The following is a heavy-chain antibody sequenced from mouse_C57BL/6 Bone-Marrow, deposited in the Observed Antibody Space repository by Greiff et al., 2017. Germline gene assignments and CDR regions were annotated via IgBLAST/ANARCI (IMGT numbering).Heavy chain of an antibody. Sequence: VQLQQSGAELVRPGASVKLSCTASGFNIKDDYMHWVKQRPEQGLEWIGWIDPEDGDTEYASKFQGKATITADTSSNTAYLQLSSLTSEDTAVYYCTAAQAYYFDYWGQGTTLTVSS. D-gene: IGHD3-2*02. J-gene: IGHJ2*01. CDR2: IDPEDGDT. CDR3: TAAQAYYFDY. V-gene: IGHV14-4*01. CDR1: GFNIKDDY.